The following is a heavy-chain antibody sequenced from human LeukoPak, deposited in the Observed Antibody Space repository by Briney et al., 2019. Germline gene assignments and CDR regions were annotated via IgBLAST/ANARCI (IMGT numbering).Heavy chain of an antibody. CDR1: GFTFSSYW. Sequence: GGSLRLSCAASGFTFSSYWMHWVRQAPGKGLEWVSAISGSGGSTYYADSVKGRFTISRDDSKNTLYLQMNSLRAEDTAVYYCAKYGLNMDVWGKGTTVTVSS. J-gene: IGHJ6*03. V-gene: IGHV3-23*01. CDR3: AKYGLNMDV. CDR2: ISGSGGST. D-gene: IGHD4-17*01.